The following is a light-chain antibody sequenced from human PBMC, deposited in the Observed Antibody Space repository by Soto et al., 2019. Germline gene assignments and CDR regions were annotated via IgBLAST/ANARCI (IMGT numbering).Light chain of an antibody. CDR3: HQRNQ. J-gene: IGKJ5*01. CDR1: QGLNSAY. Sequence: EIVLTQSPATLSLSPGERATLSCRASQGLNSAYLAWYQQKPGQPPRLLIYDSTNRAAGIPARFSGSRSGTDFTLTISSVEPEDFAMYYCHQRNQFGQGTRLEIK. V-gene: IGKV3D-11*01. CDR2: DST.